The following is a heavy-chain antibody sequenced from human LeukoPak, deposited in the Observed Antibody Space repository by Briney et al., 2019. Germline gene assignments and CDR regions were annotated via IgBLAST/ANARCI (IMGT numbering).Heavy chain of an antibody. J-gene: IGHJ6*02. CDR3: ARDMRIAAAGRGYCYYGMDV. CDR1: GYTLTELS. CDR2: FDPEDGET. D-gene: IGHD6-13*01. Sequence: PWASVNVSCKVSGYTLTELSMHWVRQAPGKGLEWMGGFDPEDGETIYAQKFQGRVTMTEDTSTDTAYMELSSLRSEDTAVYYCARDMRIAAAGRGYCYYGMDVWGQGTTVTVSS. V-gene: IGHV1-24*01.